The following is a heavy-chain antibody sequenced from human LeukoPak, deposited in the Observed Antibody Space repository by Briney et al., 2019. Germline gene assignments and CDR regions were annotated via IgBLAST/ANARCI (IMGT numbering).Heavy chain of an antibody. D-gene: IGHD6-13*01. CDR2: INGAGSST. CDR1: GFTFSSHW. J-gene: IGHJ3*02. Sequence: PGGSLRLSCAASGFTFSSHWMHWVRQAPGKGLVWVSRINGAGSSTSYADSVKGRFTVSRDNAKSSLYLQMNSLRAEDTAVYYCARGDSSSIYDAFDIWGQGTMITVSS. V-gene: IGHV3-74*01. CDR3: ARGDSSSIYDAFDI.